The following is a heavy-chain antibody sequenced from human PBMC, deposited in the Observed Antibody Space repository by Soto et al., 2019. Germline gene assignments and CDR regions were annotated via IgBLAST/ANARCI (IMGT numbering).Heavy chain of an antibody. Sequence: QVQLVESGGGVVQPGRSLRLSCAASGFTFSSYGMHWVRQAPGKGLEWVAVISYDGSNKYYADSVKGRFTISRDNSKNTLYLQMTSLRAEDTAVYYCAKERDVVVVAAPFDYWGQGTLVTVSS. CDR2: ISYDGSNK. V-gene: IGHV3-30*18. J-gene: IGHJ4*02. D-gene: IGHD2-15*01. CDR1: GFTFSSYG. CDR3: AKERDVVVVAAPFDY.